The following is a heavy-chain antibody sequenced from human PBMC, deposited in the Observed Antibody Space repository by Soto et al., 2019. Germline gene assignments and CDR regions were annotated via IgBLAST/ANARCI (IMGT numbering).Heavy chain of an antibody. Sequence: SGPTLMNPTQTLTLTCTFSGFSLSTSGMCVSWIRQPPGKALEWLALIDWDDDKYYSTSLKTRLTISKDTSKNQVVLTMTNMDPVDTATYYCARILLNYYDSSGYSGHLDYWGQGTLVTVSS. J-gene: IGHJ4*02. V-gene: IGHV2-70*01. CDR3: ARILLNYYDSSGYSGHLDY. CDR1: GFSLSTSGMC. CDR2: IDWDDDK. D-gene: IGHD3-22*01.